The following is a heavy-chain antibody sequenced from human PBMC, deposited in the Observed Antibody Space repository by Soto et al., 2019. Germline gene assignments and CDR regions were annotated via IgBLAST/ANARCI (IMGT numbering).Heavy chain of an antibody. CDR3: ARSISVAGRLFYFQH. Sequence: ASVKVSCKASGYTFTSYGISWVRQAPGQGLEWMGWISAYNGNTNSAQKLQGRVTMTTDTSTSTAYMELRSLRSDDTAVCYCARSISVAGRLFYFQHWGQGTLVTVSS. CDR2: ISAYNGNT. D-gene: IGHD6-19*01. V-gene: IGHV1-18*01. CDR1: GYTFTSYG. J-gene: IGHJ1*01.